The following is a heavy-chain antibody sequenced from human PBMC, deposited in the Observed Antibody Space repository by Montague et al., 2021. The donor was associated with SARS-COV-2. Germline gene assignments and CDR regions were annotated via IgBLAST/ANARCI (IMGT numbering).Heavy chain of an antibody. J-gene: IGHJ4*02. CDR3: ARADFWSGYLYFDD. V-gene: IGHV4-61*02. Sequence: TLSLTCTVSGGSISSGSYYWSWLRPPAGQGLEWIVRIYTSGSSNYNPSLKSRVTISVDTSKNQFSLKRSSVTAADTAVYYWARADFWSGYLYFDDWGQGTLVTVSS. D-gene: IGHD3-3*01. CDR2: IYTSGSS. CDR1: GGSISSGSYY.